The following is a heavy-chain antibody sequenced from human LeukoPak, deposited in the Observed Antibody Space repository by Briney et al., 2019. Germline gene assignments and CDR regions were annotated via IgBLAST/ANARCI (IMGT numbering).Heavy chain of an antibody. V-gene: IGHV1-8*01. D-gene: IGHD6-25*01. Sequence: ASVKVSCKASGYTFTNYDINWVRQAPGRGLEWMGWMNLSSGNTGYAQKFQGRVTMTRNTSISTAYMELSSLRSEDTAVYYCARGRAADYRGQGTLVTVSS. CDR2: MNLSSGNT. CDR1: GYTFTNYD. CDR3: ARGRAADY. J-gene: IGHJ4*02.